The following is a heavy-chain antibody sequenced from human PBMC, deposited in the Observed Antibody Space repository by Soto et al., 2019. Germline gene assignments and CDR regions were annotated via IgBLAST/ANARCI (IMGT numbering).Heavy chain of an antibody. V-gene: IGHV4-34*01. CDR3: ARGYGSGSYYRGTLVFDY. CDR1: GGSFSGYY. CDR2: INHSGST. Sequence: SETLSLTCAVYGGSFSGYYWSWIRQPPGKGLEWIGEINHSGSTNYNPSLKSRVTISVDTSKNQFSLKLSSVTAADTAVYYCARGYGSGSYYRGTLVFDYWGQGTLVTVSS. D-gene: IGHD3-10*01. J-gene: IGHJ4*02.